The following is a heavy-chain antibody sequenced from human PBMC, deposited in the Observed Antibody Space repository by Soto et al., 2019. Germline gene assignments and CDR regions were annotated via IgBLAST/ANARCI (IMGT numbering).Heavy chain of an antibody. Sequence: GGSLRLSCAASGFTFSSYAMHWVRQAPGKGLEWVAVISYDGSNKYYADSVKGRFTISRDNSKNTLYLQMNSLRAEDTAVYYCARVVAVAGTQYYYGMDVWGQGTTVTVSS. CDR2: ISYDGSNK. D-gene: IGHD6-19*01. V-gene: IGHV3-30-3*01. J-gene: IGHJ6*02. CDR3: ARVVAVAGTQYYYGMDV. CDR1: GFTFSSYA.